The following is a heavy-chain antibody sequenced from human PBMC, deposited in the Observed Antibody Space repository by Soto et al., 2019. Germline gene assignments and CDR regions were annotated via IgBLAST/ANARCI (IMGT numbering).Heavy chain of an antibody. Sequence: PGGSLRLSCAASGFTFSSYWMHWVRQAPGKGLVWVSRINSDGSSTSYADSVKGRFTISRDNAKNTLYLQMNSLRAEDTAVYYCARTPRLRFLEWSKTYYFDYWGQGTLVTVSS. CDR1: GFTFSSYW. V-gene: IGHV3-74*01. CDR2: INSDGSST. CDR3: ARTPRLRFLEWSKTYYFDY. D-gene: IGHD3-3*01. J-gene: IGHJ4*02.